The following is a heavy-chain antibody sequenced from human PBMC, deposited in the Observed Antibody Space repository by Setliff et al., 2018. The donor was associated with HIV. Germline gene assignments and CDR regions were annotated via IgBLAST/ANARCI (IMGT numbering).Heavy chain of an antibody. D-gene: IGHD6-13*01. V-gene: IGHV1-8*01. CDR3: ARARYGVAAVGY. CDR2: MNPASGST. Sequence: ASAKVSCKASGYTFISFDINWVRQATGQGPEWMGWMNPASGSTGYAQKFQGRVTMTRNASINTAYMELNSLTFDDTAMYYCARARYGVAAVGYWGQGTPVTVSS. CDR1: GYTFISFD. J-gene: IGHJ4*02.